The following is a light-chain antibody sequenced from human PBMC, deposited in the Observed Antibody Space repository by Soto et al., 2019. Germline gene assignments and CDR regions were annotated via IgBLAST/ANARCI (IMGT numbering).Light chain of an antibody. Sequence: DIQMAQSPSTLSTSVGARVTITCRASQSVAYWLAWYQQKPGKAPSLLIYDGSTLATGVPPRFSGGGFGTEFALNISSVQPDDSALYYCQHYNTYLKAFGPGTRVEIK. CDR2: DGS. V-gene: IGKV1-5*01. CDR1: QSVAYW. J-gene: IGKJ2*01. CDR3: QHYNTYLKA.